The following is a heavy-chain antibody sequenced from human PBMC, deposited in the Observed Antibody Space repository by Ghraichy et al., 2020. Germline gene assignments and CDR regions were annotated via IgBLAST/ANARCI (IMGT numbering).Heavy chain of an antibody. CDR2: INHSGST. CDR3: ARGRRREYYGSGSYYSYYYYGMDV. J-gene: IGHJ6*02. Sequence: SETLSLTCAVYGGSFSGYYWSWIRQPPGKGLEWIGEINHSGSTNYNPSLKSRVTISVDTSKNQFSLKLSSVTAADTAVYYCARGRRREYYGSGSYYSYYYYGMDVWGQGTTVTVSS. V-gene: IGHV4-34*01. D-gene: IGHD3-10*01. CDR1: GGSFSGYY.